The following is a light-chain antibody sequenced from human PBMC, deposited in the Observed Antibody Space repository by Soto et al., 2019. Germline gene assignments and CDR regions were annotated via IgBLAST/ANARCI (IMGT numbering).Light chain of an antibody. CDR1: QIVLYSSNNKNY. Sequence: DIVMTQSPDSLAVSLVERATINCKSSQIVLYSSNNKNYLAWYQQKPGQPPKLLIYWASTRESGVPDRFSGRGSGTDFTLTISSLQADDVAVYYCKQYYSRPRGGTFGKGTKVDI. V-gene: IGKV4-1*01. CDR2: WAS. CDR3: KQYYSRPRGGT. J-gene: IGKJ1*01.